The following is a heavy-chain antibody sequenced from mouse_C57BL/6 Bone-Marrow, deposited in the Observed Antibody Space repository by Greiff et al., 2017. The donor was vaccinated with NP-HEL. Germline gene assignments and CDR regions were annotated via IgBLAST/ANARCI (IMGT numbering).Heavy chain of an antibody. J-gene: IGHJ1*03. CDR1: GSTFSDYG. D-gene: IGHD2-4*01. Sequence: EVKLMESGGGLVQPGGSLKLSCAASGSTFSDYGMAWVRQAPRKGPEWVAFISNLAYSIYYADTVTGRFTISRENAKNTLYLEMSSLRSEDTAMYYCARDDYDYWYFDVWGTGTTVTVSS. CDR2: ISNLAYSI. V-gene: IGHV5-15*01. CDR3: ARDDYDYWYFDV.